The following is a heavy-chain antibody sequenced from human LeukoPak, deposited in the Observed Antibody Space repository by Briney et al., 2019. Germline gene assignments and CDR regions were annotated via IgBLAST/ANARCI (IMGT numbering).Heavy chain of an antibody. CDR2: IYYSGST. V-gene: IGHV4-59*01. CDR1: GGSISSYY. D-gene: IGHD6-6*01. J-gene: IGHJ4*02. CDR3: ARIGGLIAARPYDY. Sequence: PSETLSLTCTVSGGSISSYYWSWIRQPPGKRLEWIGYIYYSGSTNYNPSLKSRVTISVDTSKNQFSLQLNSVTAADTAVYYCARIGGLIAARPYDYWGQGTLVTVSS.